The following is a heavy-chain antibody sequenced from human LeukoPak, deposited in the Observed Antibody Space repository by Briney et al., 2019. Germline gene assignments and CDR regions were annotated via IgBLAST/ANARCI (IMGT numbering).Heavy chain of an antibody. CDR1: GDSVSSNSVT. CDR3: AREEQQLVARHFYYYGPGV. V-gene: IGHV6-1*01. D-gene: IGHD6-13*01. CDR2: TYYRSKWFN. Sequence: SQTLSLTCAISGDSVSSNSVTWNWIRQSPSRGLEWLGRTYYRSKWFNDYAVSVKSRITINSDTSKNQFSLQLNSVTPEDTAVYYCAREEQQLVARHFYYYGPGVWGQGTTVTVSS. J-gene: IGHJ6*02.